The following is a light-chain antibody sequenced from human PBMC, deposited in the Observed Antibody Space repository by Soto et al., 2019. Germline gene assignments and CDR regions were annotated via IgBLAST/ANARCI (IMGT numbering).Light chain of an antibody. Sequence: DLQMTQSPSSLSASVGDRVTITCRARQSISNYLNWYQLKPGKVPKLLIYAASTLQTGVPSRFSGSGSGTDFTLTISSLQPEDSASYYCQQSYSSWATFGGGTQVEIK. CDR3: QQSYSSWAT. J-gene: IGKJ4*01. CDR2: AAS. V-gene: IGKV1-39*01. CDR1: QSISNY.